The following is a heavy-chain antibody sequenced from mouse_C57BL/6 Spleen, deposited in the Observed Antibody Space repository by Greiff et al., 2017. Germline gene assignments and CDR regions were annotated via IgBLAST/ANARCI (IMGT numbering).Heavy chain of an antibody. V-gene: IGHV1-69*01. CDR1: GYTFTSYW. CDR2: IDPSDSYT. J-gene: IGHJ1*03. D-gene: IGHD1-1*01. Sequence: QVQLQQPGAELVMPGASVKLSCKASGYTFTSYWMHWVKQRPGQGLEWIGEIDPSDSYTNYNQKFKGKSTMTVDKSSSTTYMQLSSLTSEDSAVYYCARGGPTGGYFDVWGTGTTVTVSP. CDR3: ARGGPTGGYFDV.